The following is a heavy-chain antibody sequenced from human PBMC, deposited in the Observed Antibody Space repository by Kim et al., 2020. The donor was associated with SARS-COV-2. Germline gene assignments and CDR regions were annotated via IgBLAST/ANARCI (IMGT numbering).Heavy chain of an antibody. Sequence: SQTLSLTCAISGDSVSSNSAAWNWIRQSPSRGLEWLGRTYYRSKWYNDYAVSVKSRITINPDTSKNQFSLQLNSVTPEDTAVYYCARAPYYDSSFSGEANAFDIWGQGTMVTVSS. CDR1: GDSVSSNSAA. D-gene: IGHD3-22*01. V-gene: IGHV6-1*01. CDR2: TYYRSKWYN. J-gene: IGHJ3*02. CDR3: ARAPYYDSSFSGEANAFDI.